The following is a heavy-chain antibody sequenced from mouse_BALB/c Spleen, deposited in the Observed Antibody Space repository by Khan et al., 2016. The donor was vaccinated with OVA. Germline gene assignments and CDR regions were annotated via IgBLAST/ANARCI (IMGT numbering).Heavy chain of an antibody. CDR3: VNDGSSAAWFTY. V-gene: IGHV1-4*01. CDR2: INPSTDYT. D-gene: IGHD1-1*01. Sequence: QVQLKESGAELARPGASVKMSCKASGYTFTSYWMHWVKQRPGQGLEWIGYINPSTDYTYYNQNFKDKATLTADKSSNTAYMQLTSLTSEDSAVYYCVNDGSSAAWFTYWGQGTLVTVSA. CDR1: GYTFTSYW. J-gene: IGHJ3*01.